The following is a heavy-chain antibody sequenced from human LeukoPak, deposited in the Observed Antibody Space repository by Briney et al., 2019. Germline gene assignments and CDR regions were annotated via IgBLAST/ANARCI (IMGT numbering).Heavy chain of an antibody. CDR1: GFTFSSYG. D-gene: IGHD4-17*01. CDR3: AKDPLTVTTTYYYYMDV. V-gene: IGHV3-33*06. CDR2: IWYDGSNK. Sequence: GGSPRLSCAASGFTFSSYGMHWVRQAPGKGLEWVAVIWYDGSNKYYADSVKGRFTISRDNSKNTLYLQMNSLRAEDTAVYYCAKDPLTVTTTYYYYMDVWGKGTTVTVSS. J-gene: IGHJ6*03.